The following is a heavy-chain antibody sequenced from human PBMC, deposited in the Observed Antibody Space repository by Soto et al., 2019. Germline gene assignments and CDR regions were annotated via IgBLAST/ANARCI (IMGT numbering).Heavy chain of an antibody. CDR3: ARDHDLLGEVIPIVVAATPRDGAFDI. J-gene: IGHJ3*02. Sequence: EVQLVESGGGLVKPGGSLRLSCAASGFTFSSYSMNWVRQAPGKGLEWVSSISSSSSYIYYADSVKGRFTISRDNAKNSLYLQMNSLRAEDTAVYYCARDHDLLGEVIPIVVAATPRDGAFDIWDQGTMVTVSS. V-gene: IGHV3-21*01. CDR1: GFTFSSYS. CDR2: ISSSSSYI. D-gene: IGHD2-15*01.